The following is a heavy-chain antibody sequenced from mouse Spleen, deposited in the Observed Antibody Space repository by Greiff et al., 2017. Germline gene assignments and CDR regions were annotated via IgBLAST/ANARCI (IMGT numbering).Heavy chain of an antibody. CDR1: GYTFTSYW. CDR2: IHPNSGST. V-gene: IGHV1-64*01. CDR3: ASGYLFAY. D-gene: IGHD1-2*01. J-gene: IGHJ3*01. Sequence: QVQLQQPGAELVKPGASVKLSCKASGYTFTSYWMHWVKLRPGQGLEWIGMIHPNSGSTNYNENFKTKATLTVDKSSSTAYMQLSSLTSEDSAVYYCASGYLFAYWGQGTLVTVSA.